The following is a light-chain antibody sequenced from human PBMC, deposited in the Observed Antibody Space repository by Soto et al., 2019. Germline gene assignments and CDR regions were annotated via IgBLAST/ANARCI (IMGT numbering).Light chain of an antibody. CDR2: DAS. CDR3: QQRNNWPPWT. CDR1: QSVSSF. Sequence: EVVLTQSPATLSLSPGERATLSCRASQSVSSFLAWYQQKPGQAPRLLIYDASNRATGIPARFSGSGSGTDFPLTISSLEPEDFAVYYCQQRNNWPPWTFGQGTKVEIK. J-gene: IGKJ1*01. V-gene: IGKV3-11*01.